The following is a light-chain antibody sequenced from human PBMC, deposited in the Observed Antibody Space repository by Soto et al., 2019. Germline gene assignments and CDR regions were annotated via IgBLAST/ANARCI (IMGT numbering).Light chain of an antibody. CDR1: QSVLYSSNNKNY. CDR2: WAS. Sequence: DIVMTQSPDSLAVSLGERATINCKSSQSVLYSSNNKNYLAWYQQKLGQPPKLLIYWASSRESGVPDRFSGSGSVTDFTLTISSLQAEDVAVYYCQQYYSTPRTFGQGTKVEIK. J-gene: IGKJ1*01. CDR3: QQYYSTPRT. V-gene: IGKV4-1*01.